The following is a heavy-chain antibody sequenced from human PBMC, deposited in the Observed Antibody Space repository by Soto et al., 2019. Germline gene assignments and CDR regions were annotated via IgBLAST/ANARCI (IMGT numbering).Heavy chain of an antibody. CDR3: APSDYYYYGMDV. J-gene: IGHJ6*02. CDR1: GFTFSSYW. Sequence: EVQLVESGGGLVQPGGSLRLSCAASGFTFSSYWMHWVRQAPGKGLVWVSRINSDGSSTSYADSVKGRFTISRDNAKNTLYLQMNSLRAEDTAVYYCAPSDYYYYGMDVWGQGTTVTVSS. V-gene: IGHV3-74*01. CDR2: INSDGSST. D-gene: IGHD6-19*01.